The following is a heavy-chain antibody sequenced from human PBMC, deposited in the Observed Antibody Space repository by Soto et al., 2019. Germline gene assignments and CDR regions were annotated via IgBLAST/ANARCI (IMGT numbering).Heavy chain of an antibody. J-gene: IGHJ4*02. CDR3: ASVPVGATFFDY. Sequence: LRLSCAASGFTFSDYYMSWIRQAPGKGLEWVSYISSSGSTIYYADSVKGRFTISRDNAKNSLYLQMNSLRTEDTAVYYCASVPVGATFFDYWGQGTLVTVSS. CDR1: GFTFSDYY. CDR2: ISSSGSTI. V-gene: IGHV3-11*01. D-gene: IGHD1-26*01.